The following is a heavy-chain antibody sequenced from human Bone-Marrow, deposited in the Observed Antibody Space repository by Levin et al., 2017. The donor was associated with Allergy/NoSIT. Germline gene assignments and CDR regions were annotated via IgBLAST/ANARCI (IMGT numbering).Heavy chain of an antibody. D-gene: IGHD3-10*01. CDR3: ARDVFRIINDC. J-gene: IGHJ4*02. Sequence: GGSLRLSCAASGFTVSNNQMNWVRQFPGKGLEWVSLIYSNGVTNYADSVKGRFIISRDNSKNTLYLQMNSLRAEDTAIYYCARDVFRIINDCWGQGTLVTVSS. CDR1: GFTVSNNQ. CDR2: IYSNGVT. V-gene: IGHV3-66*01.